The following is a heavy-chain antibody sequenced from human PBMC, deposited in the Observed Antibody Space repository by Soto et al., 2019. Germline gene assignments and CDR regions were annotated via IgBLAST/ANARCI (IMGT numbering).Heavy chain of an antibody. J-gene: IGHJ4*02. CDR1: GFTFSSYA. Sequence: GGSLRLSCAASGFTFSSYAMSWVRQAPGKGLEWVSAISGSGGSTYYADSVKGRFTISRDNSKNTLYLQMNSLRAEDTAVYYCAKLLMYSSSWDEDFDYWGQGTLVTVSS. D-gene: IGHD6-13*01. CDR3: AKLLMYSSSWDEDFDY. CDR2: ISGSGGST. V-gene: IGHV3-23*01.